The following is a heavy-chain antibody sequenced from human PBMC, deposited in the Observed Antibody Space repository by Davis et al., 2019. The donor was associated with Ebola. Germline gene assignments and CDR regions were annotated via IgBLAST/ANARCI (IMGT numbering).Heavy chain of an antibody. J-gene: IGHJ5*02. CDR1: GFTFSSYA. Sequence: PGGSLRLSCAASGFTFSSYAMSWVRQAPGKGLEWVSAISGSGGSTYYADSVKGRFTISRDNSKNTLYLQMNSLRAEDTAVYYCAKDQDIVVVPAAIFRLSASNWFDPWGQGTLVTVSS. CDR3: AKDQDIVVVPAAIFRLSASNWFDP. D-gene: IGHD2-2*01. V-gene: IGHV3-23*01. CDR2: ISGSGGST.